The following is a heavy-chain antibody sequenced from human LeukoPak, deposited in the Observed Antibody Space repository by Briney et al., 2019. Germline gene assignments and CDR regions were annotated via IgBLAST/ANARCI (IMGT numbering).Heavy chain of an antibody. CDR1: GGTFSSYA. D-gene: IGHD5-12*01. Sequence: SVKVPCKASGGTFSSYALSWVRQAPGQGLEWMGGIIPIFGTANYAQKFQGRVTITTDEYTSTAYMELSSLRSEDTAVYYCARAVSGSDYWFDPWGQGTLVTVSS. J-gene: IGHJ5*02. V-gene: IGHV1-69*05. CDR2: IIPIFGTA. CDR3: ARAVSGSDYWFDP.